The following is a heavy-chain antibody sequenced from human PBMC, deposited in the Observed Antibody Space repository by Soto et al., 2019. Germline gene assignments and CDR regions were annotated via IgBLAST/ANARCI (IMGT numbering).Heavy chain of an antibody. CDR1: GFTFSSYW. CDR3: ARGPRYSSGWYSLKY. Sequence: PGGSLRLSFAASGFTFSSYWMHWVRQAPGKGLVWVYRINSDGSSTSYADSVKGRFTISRDNAKNTLYLQMNSLRAEDTAVYYCARGPRYSSGWYSLKYWGQGT. D-gene: IGHD6-19*01. J-gene: IGHJ4*02. V-gene: IGHV3-74*01. CDR2: INSDGSST.